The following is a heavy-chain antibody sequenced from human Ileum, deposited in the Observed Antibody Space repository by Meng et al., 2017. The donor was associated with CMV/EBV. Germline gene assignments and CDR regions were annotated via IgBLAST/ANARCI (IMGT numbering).Heavy chain of an antibody. V-gene: IGHV3-53*01. J-gene: IGHJ6*01. CDR2: INSGGST. Sequence: GESLKISCAASGFIVSFNYMNWVRQAPGKGLEWVSVINSGGSTYYADSVKGRFTISRDNSKNTVYLQMNSLRAEDTAEYYCARVAMLDYWYQGMAIWGQGNTV. CDR1: GFIVSFNY. D-gene: IGHD2-2*01. CDR3: ARVAMLDYWYQGMAI.